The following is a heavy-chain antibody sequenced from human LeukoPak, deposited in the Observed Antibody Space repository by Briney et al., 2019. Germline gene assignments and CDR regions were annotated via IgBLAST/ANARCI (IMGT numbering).Heavy chain of an antibody. CDR3: AKDPAGYDSREHAFDI. D-gene: IGHD3-22*01. CDR1: GFTLDDYA. V-gene: IGHV3-9*01. Sequence: GGSLRLSCAAPGFTLDDYAMHWVRQAPGMGLEWVSGISWNSGSIGYADSVKGRFTISRDNAKNSLYLQMNSLRAEDTALYYCAKDPAGYDSREHAFDIWGQGTMVTVSS. CDR2: ISWNSGSI. J-gene: IGHJ3*02.